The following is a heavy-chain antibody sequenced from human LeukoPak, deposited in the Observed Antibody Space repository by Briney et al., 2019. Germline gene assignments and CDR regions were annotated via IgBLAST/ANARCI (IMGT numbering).Heavy chain of an antibody. CDR2: ISYDGSNK. CDR1: GFTFSTYG. D-gene: IGHD1-26*01. V-gene: IGHV3-30*03. CDR3: ARDGLRSVGATTFDY. J-gene: IGHJ4*02. Sequence: GGSLRFSCAASGFTFSTYGMHWVRQAPGKGLEWVAVISYDGSNKYYADSVKGRFTISRDDSKKMLYLQMNSLRAEDTAVYYCARDGLRSVGATTFDYWGQGTLVTVSS.